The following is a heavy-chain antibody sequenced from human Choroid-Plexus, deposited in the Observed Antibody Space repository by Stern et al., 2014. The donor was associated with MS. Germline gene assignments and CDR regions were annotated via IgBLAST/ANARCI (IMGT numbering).Heavy chain of an antibody. Sequence: VQLVDSGGGVVPPGRPLSLSCVASGFTFGSCALHWVRLAPGKGLEWVAGGTYDGSNKYDADSGKGRFTISRDNSQNTLYMQMSSLRPEDTAVYYCAKDRQYLTYFFDHWGQGSLVTVSS. J-gene: IGHJ5*02. CDR2: GTYDGSNK. D-gene: IGHD2/OR15-2a*01. CDR3: AKDRQYLTYFFDH. V-gene: IGHV3-30*18. CDR1: GFTFGSCA.